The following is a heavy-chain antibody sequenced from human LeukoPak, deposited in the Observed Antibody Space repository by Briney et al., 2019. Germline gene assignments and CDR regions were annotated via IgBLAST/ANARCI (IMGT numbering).Heavy chain of an antibody. CDR2: ISSSSSYL. CDR3: ARAEKDSRLDY. Sequence: PGGSLRLSRAASGFTFSSYSMNWVRQAPGKGTAWVSSISSSSSYLYYADSVKGRFTISRDSAQNSLNLQMNSPRAEDTAVYYCARAEKDSRLDYWGQGTLVTVSS. CDR1: GFTFSSYS. J-gene: IGHJ4*02. D-gene: IGHD6-13*01. V-gene: IGHV3-21*01.